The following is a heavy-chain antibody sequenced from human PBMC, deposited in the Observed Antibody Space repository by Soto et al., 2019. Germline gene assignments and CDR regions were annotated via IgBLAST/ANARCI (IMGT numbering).Heavy chain of an antibody. J-gene: IGHJ6*02. CDR3: ATAGQAMVRLRGSAYYGMDV. V-gene: IGHV3-30*03. CDR1: GFTFSSYG. D-gene: IGHD5-18*01. Sequence: QVQLVESGGGVVQPGRSLRLYCAASGFTFSSYGMHWVRQAPGKGLEWVAVISYDGSNKYYADSVKGQYTISRDNSRNTLYLLMNSLRAEDTAVYYCATAGQAMVRLRGSAYYGMDVWGQGPTVTVSS. CDR2: ISYDGSNK.